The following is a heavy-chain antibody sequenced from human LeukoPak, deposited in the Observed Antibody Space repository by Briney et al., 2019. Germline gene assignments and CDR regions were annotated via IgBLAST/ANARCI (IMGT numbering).Heavy chain of an antibody. J-gene: IGHJ4*02. CDR1: GFTFDDYA. CDR2: ISWNSGSI. Sequence: GGSLRLSCAASGFTFDDYAMNWVRQVPGKGLEWVSGISWNSGSIDYADTVKGRFTISRDTAKNSLYLQMNSLRAEDTALYYCAKQTEYYSDSSYGYYFDYWGQGTLVTVSS. CDR3: AKQTEYYSDSSYGYYFDY. V-gene: IGHV3-9*01. D-gene: IGHD3-22*01.